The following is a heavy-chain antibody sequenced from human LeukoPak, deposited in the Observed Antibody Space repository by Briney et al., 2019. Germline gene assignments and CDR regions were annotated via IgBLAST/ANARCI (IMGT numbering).Heavy chain of an antibody. CDR3: AREGASCYMADCSGEFDY. D-gene: IGHD2-2*02. CDR1: GFTFSSYA. Sequence: GGSLRLSCAASGFTFSSYAMHWVRQAPGKGLEWVAVISYDGSNKYYADSVKGRFTISRDNSKNTLYLQMNSLRAEDTAVYYCAREGASCYMADCSGEFDYWGQGTLVTVSS. V-gene: IGHV3-30*01. CDR2: ISYDGSNK. J-gene: IGHJ4*02.